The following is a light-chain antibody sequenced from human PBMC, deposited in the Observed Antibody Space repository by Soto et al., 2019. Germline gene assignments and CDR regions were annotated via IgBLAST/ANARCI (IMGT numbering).Light chain of an antibody. Sequence: QSALSQPASVSGSPGQSITISCTGTSSDVGDYNYVSWYQHRPGKGPKLMIYAVPNRPSGVSNRFSGSKSGNTASLTVSGLQAEDEADYYCSSYTSISTLHVVFGGGTKLTVL. CDR3: SSYTSISTLHVV. CDR2: AVP. J-gene: IGLJ2*01. V-gene: IGLV2-14*01. CDR1: SSDVGDYNY.